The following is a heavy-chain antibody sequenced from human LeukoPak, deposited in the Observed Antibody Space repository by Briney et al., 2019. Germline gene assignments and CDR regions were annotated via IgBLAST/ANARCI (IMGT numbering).Heavy chain of an antibody. CDR3: AKQILYGSGSYYNGGAFDI. J-gene: IGHJ3*02. Sequence: GGSLRLSCAASGFTFSSYAMSWVRQAPGKGLEWVSAISGSGGRTYYADSVKGRFTISRDNSKNTLYLQMNSLRAGDTAVYYCAKQILYGSGSYYNGGAFDIWGQGTMVTVSS. V-gene: IGHV3-23*01. CDR2: ISGSGGRT. D-gene: IGHD3-10*01. CDR1: GFTFSSYA.